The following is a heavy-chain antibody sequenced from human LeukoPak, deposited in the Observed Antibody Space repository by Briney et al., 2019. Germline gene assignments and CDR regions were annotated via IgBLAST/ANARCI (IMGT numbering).Heavy chain of an antibody. CDR3: ALQGGDSRIARFRGVVVHNFDY. V-gene: IGHV3-23*01. CDR1: RFTFSNHD. CDR2: ISGSGGST. J-gene: IGHJ4*02. D-gene: IGHD3-10*01. Sequence: PGGSLRLSCAASRFTFSNHDMSWVRQAPGKGLKWVSNISGSGGSTYHADSVHGRFTISRDNSKNTLYLQMNSLRADDTAVYYCALQGGDSRIARFRGVVVHNFDYWGQGTLVTVSS.